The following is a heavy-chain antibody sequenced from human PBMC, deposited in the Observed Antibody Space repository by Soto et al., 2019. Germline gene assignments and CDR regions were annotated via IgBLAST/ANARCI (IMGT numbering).Heavy chain of an antibody. CDR2: INSRGSTI. V-gene: IGHV3-11*01. Sequence: PGGSLRLSCAASGFTFSDYYMSWIRQAPGKGLEWISYINSRGSTIYYADSVKGRFTISRDNAKNSLYLQMNSLRAEDTAVYYCARVEMATIPYYFDSWGQGTLVTSPQ. CDR1: GFTFSDYY. CDR3: ARVEMATIPYYFDS. D-gene: IGHD5-12*01. J-gene: IGHJ4*02.